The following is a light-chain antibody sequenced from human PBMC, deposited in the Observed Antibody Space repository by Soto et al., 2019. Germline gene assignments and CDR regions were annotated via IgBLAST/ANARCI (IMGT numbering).Light chain of an antibody. CDR2: AAS. CDR1: QGISSY. Sequence: DLQLTQSPSFLSASVGDRVTITCRASQGISSYLAWYQQKPGKAPKLLIYAASTLQSGVPSRFSGSGSGTEFTLTISSLQPEDFATYYCQQLNSPITFGQGTRLEIK. V-gene: IGKV1-9*01. J-gene: IGKJ5*01. CDR3: QQLNSPIT.